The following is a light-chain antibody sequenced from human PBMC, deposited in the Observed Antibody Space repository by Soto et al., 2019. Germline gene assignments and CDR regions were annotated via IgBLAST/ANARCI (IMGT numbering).Light chain of an antibody. Sequence: EIAMTQSPATLSVSAGERATLSCRARQSVRSNLAWYQQKPGQAPRLLIYGASTRATGIPARFSGSGSGTEFTLTISSLQSEDFAVYYCQQYSIWRTFGQGTKVDIK. CDR3: QQYSIWRT. J-gene: IGKJ1*01. V-gene: IGKV3-15*01. CDR2: GAS. CDR1: QSVRSN.